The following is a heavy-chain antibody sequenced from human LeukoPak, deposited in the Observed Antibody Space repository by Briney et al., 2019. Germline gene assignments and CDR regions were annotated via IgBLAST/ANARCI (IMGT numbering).Heavy chain of an antibody. J-gene: IGHJ4*02. CDR2: TSDRGDYT. CDR1: GFTFTSYS. V-gene: IGHV3-23*01. D-gene: IGHD1-7*01. Sequence: GGSLRLSCAASGFTFTSYSMSWVRQAPGKGLEWVSGTSDRGDYTYYADSVKGRFTISRDSSKNTLFLQMNGLRAEDTALYFCARKAQYNGHYPLDYWGQGTLVTVSS. CDR3: ARKAQYNGHYPLDY.